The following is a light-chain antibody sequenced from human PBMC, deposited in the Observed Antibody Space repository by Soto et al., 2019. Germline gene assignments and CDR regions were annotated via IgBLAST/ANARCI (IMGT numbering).Light chain of an antibody. V-gene: IGKV3-20*01. CDR3: QQYGSSPPLT. CDR2: GAS. CDR1: KRVGGD. Sequence: DSVLTQSPSSLSVTPCQGASLCSRGSKRVGGDLVSYQQHPAQPPRLLIYGASSRATGIPPRFSGSGSGTDFTLPTSSLEPADFAVYYCQQYGSSPPLTFGGGTKVDI. J-gene: IGKJ4*01.